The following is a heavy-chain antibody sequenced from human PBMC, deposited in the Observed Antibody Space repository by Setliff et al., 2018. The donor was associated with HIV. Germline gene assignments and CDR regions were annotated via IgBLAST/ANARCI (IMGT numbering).Heavy chain of an antibody. V-gene: IGHV3-7*01. Sequence: PGGSLRLSCAASRFDFNNYWMCWVRQAPGKGLEWVANIGQGGSEKNYVDSVKGRFTISRDNAKNSMDLQMNSLRAEDTAIYYCARKLRPGHGVDVWGQGTTVTVSS. J-gene: IGHJ6*02. CDR1: RFDFNNYW. CDR2: IGQGGSEK. CDR3: ARKLRPGHGVDV. D-gene: IGHD3-10*01.